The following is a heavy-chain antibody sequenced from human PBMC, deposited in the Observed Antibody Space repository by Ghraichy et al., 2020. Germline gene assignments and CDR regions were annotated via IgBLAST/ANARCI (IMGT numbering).Heavy chain of an antibody. CDR1: GFSLSTRGVG. D-gene: IGHD4-23*01. CDR3: GRLRGGGNSASFQH. CDR2: IYWNDDK. V-gene: IGHV2-5*01. J-gene: IGHJ1*01. Sequence: SGPTLVKPTQTLTLACTLSGFSLSTRGVGVGWVRQAPGKALEWLAVIYWNDDKCYSPSLKSRLAITKDTSKNQVVFTMTNMDLWDTATYYCGRLRGGGNSASFQHWGQGTLVTVSS.